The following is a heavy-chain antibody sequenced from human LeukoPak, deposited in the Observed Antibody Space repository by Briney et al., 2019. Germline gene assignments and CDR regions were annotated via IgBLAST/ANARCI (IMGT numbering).Heavy chain of an antibody. V-gene: IGHV3-23*01. CDR3: AKGGAEAGTLYLEY. CDR1: GFTFSSYA. D-gene: IGHD6-13*01. J-gene: IGHJ4*02. CDR2: ISGSGGNT. Sequence: GGSLRLSCAASGFTFSSYAMSWVRQAPGKGLEWVSAISGSGGNTYYADSVKGRFTISRDNSKNTLYLQMNSLRAEDTAVYCCAKGGAEAGTLYLEYWGQGTLVTVSS.